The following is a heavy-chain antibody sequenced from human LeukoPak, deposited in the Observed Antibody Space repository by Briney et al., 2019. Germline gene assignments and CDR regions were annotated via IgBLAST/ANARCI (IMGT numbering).Heavy chain of an antibody. CDR2: INHSGST. J-gene: IGHJ6*02. CDR3: ARRYCSSTSCYRNYYGMDV. CDR1: GGSFSGYY. V-gene: IGHV4-34*01. D-gene: IGHD2-2*01. Sequence: PSETLSLTCAVYGGSFSGYYWSWIRQPPGKGLEWIGEINHSGSTNYNPSLKSRVTISVDTSKNQFSLKLSSVTAADTAVYYCARRYCSSTSCYRNYYGMDVWGQGTTVTVSS.